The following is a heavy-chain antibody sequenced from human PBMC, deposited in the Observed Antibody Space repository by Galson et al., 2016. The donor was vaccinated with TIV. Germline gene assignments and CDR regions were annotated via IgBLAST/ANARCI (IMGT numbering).Heavy chain of an antibody. V-gene: IGHV1-69*06. Sequence: SVKVSCKASGDTFNSYGIAWVRQATGQGLEWMGGIIAMIGTPKYAQTFQGRVTITADKSTSTAYMELSSLRSEDTARSYCARVGLAYSNYDGYYHGMDVWGQGTTVTVSS. CDR1: GDTFNSYG. CDR3: ARVGLAYSNYDGYYHGMDV. D-gene: IGHD4-11*01. CDR2: IIAMIGTP. J-gene: IGHJ6*02.